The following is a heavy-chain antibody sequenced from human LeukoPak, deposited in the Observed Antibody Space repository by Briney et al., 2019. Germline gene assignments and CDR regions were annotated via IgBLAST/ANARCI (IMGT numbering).Heavy chain of an antibody. V-gene: IGHV3-9*01. D-gene: IGHD2-15*01. CDR1: GFTFDDYA. CDR3: AKDMRGYCSGGSCYPPLLYYGMDV. J-gene: IGHJ6*02. Sequence: GRSLRLSSAASGFTFDDYAMHWVRQAPGKGLEWVSGISWNSGSIGYADSVKGRFTISRDNAKNSLYLQMNSLRAEDTALYYCAKDMRGYCSGGSCYPPLLYYGMDVWGQGTTVTVSS. CDR2: ISWNSGSI.